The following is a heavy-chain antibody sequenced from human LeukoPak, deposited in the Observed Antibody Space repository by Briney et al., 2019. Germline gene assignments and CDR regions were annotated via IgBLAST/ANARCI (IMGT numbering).Heavy chain of an antibody. Sequence: GGSLRLXCAASGFTFSSYSMNWVRQAPGKVLEWVSSISSSSSYIYYADSLKGRFTISRDNAKNSLYLQMNSLRAEDTAVYYCARAGEYSSSLGDAFDIWGQGTMVTVSS. CDR1: GFTFSSYS. D-gene: IGHD6-6*01. V-gene: IGHV3-21*01. J-gene: IGHJ3*02. CDR2: ISSSSSYI. CDR3: ARAGEYSSSLGDAFDI.